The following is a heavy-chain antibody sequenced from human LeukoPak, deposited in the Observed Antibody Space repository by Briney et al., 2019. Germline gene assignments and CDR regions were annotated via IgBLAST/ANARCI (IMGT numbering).Heavy chain of an antibody. CDR3: AGRRYSSGWGRLDY. D-gene: IGHD6-19*01. Sequence: SETLSLTCAVYGGSFSGYYWSWIRQPPGKGLEWIGEINHSGSTNYSPSLKSRVTISVDTSKNQFSLKLSSVTAADTAVYYCAGRRYSSGWGRLDYWGQGTLVTVSS. CDR1: GGSFSGYY. V-gene: IGHV4-34*01. CDR2: INHSGST. J-gene: IGHJ4*02.